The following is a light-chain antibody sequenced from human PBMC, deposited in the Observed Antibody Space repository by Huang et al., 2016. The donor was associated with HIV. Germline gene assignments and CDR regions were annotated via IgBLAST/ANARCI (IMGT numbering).Light chain of an antibody. CDR1: QNVSSNS. Sequence: EIVLTQSPDTLSLSPGERATLSCMASQNVSSNSLAGYQHKPGQAPRLLIYGSATRATGIPDRFSGSGSGTDFTLTISRLEPEDFAVFYCQQFGNSPRTFGQGTKVEIK. CDR3: QQFGNSPRT. J-gene: IGKJ2*01. CDR2: GSA. V-gene: IGKV3-20*01.